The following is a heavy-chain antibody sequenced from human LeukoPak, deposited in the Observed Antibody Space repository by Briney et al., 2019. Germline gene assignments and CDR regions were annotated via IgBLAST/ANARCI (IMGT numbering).Heavy chain of an antibody. CDR3: ARELPPLVKYSFDY. J-gene: IGHJ4*02. Sequence: PGRSLRLSCAASGFTFSSYGMHWVRQAPGKGLEWVAVIWSGGSNRFYADSVTGRFTVSRDNSKNTLYLQMNSLRAEDTALYYCARELPPLVKYSFDYWGQGTLVTVSS. CDR1: GFTFSSYG. D-gene: IGHD1-26*01. CDR2: IWSGGSNR. V-gene: IGHV3-33*01.